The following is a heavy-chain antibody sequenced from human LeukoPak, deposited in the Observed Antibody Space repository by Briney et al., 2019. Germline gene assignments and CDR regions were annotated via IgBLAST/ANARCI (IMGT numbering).Heavy chain of an antibody. CDR1: GFTFTRSA. Sequence: SVKVSCKASGFTFTRSAMQWVRQARGQRLEWIGWIVVGSGNTKYAQKFQERVTITRDMSTGTAYMELSSLRSADTAVYYCARVRRYFDWLSRLPYYYYYMDVWGKGTTVTISS. J-gene: IGHJ6*03. CDR2: IVVGSGNT. V-gene: IGHV1-58*02. D-gene: IGHD3-9*01. CDR3: ARVRRYFDWLSRLPYYYYYMDV.